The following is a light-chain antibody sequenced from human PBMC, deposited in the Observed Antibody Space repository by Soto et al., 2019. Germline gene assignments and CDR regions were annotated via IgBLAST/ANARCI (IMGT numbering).Light chain of an antibody. CDR1: QGIRSD. V-gene: IGKV1-6*01. CDR3: LQDYNYPRT. J-gene: IGKJ1*01. Sequence: AIQITQSPSSLSASVGDRVTITCRASQGIRSDLGWYQQKPGKAPKVLIYAASSLQSGVPSRFNGSGSGTDFTLTISSLQPEDFATYYCLQDYNYPRTFGQGTKVDIK. CDR2: AAS.